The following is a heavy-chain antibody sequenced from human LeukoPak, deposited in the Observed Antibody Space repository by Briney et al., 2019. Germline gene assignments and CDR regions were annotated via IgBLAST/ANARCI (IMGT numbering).Heavy chain of an antibody. J-gene: IGHJ5*02. V-gene: IGHV3-23*01. Sequence: PGGSLRLSNAASGFTFSSSAMSWVRQAPGKGLEWVSGISGSGGSTHYADSVKGRFTISRDNSKNTLYLQMNSLRAEDTAVYYCARDSLGTSSGWFDPWGQGTLVTVSS. CDR1: GFTFSSSA. CDR2: ISGSGGST. D-gene: IGHD6-19*01. CDR3: ARDSLGTSSGWFDP.